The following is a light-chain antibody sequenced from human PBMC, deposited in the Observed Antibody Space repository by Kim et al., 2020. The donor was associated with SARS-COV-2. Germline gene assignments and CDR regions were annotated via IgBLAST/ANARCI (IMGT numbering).Light chain of an antibody. Sequence: GQSSNISCNGTSSDVGGYNYVSWYQQHPGKVPKLMIYDVSNRPSGVSNRFSGSKSGNTASLTISGLQAEDEADYYCSSYTSIATVVFGGGTQLTVL. CDR3: SSYTSIATVV. CDR1: SSDVGGYNY. CDR2: DVS. V-gene: IGLV2-14*03. J-gene: IGLJ2*01.